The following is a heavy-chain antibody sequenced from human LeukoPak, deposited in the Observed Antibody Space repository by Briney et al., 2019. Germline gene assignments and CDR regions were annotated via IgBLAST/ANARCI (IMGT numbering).Heavy chain of an antibody. J-gene: IGHJ4*02. Sequence: ETLSLTCAVYGGSFSGYYWSWIRQAPGKGLEWVSSISSSTSYIYYADSVKGRFTISKDNAKNSLYLQMNSLRAEDTAVYYCARAGGSTVSHSDYWGQGTLVTVSS. V-gene: IGHV3-21*01. D-gene: IGHD4-17*01. CDR1: GGSFSGYY. CDR3: ARAGGSTVSHSDY. CDR2: ISSSTSYI.